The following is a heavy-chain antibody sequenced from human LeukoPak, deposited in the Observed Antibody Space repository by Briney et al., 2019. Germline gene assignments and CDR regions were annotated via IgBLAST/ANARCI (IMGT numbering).Heavy chain of an antibody. Sequence: SETLFLTCTVSGGSISSYYWSWIRQPPGKGLEWIGYIYYSGSTNYNPSLKSRVTISVDTSKNQFSLKLSSVTAADTAVYYCARATLFDYWGQGTLVTVSS. V-gene: IGHV4-59*01. CDR1: GGSISSYY. J-gene: IGHJ4*02. CDR3: ARATLFDY. CDR2: IYYSGST.